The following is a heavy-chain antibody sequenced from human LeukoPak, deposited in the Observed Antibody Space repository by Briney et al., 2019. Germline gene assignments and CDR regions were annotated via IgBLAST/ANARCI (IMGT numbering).Heavy chain of an antibody. CDR3: AKDQGGSYTPFDY. V-gene: IGHV3-23*01. CDR2: ISGTGGST. J-gene: IGHJ4*02. CDR1: GFTFNSYA. D-gene: IGHD1-26*01. Sequence: PGGSLRLSCVASGFTFNSYAVNWVRQAPGKGLEWVSTISGTGGSTFYADSVKGRFTISRDNSKNSVYMQMNSLRAEDTAVYYCAKDQGGSYTPFDYWGQGTLVTVSS.